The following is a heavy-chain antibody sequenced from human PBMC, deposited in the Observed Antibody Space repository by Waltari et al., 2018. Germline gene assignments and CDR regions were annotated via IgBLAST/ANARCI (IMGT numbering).Heavy chain of an antibody. CDR3: ARDWVDTAMVRPEYYYYGMDV. V-gene: IGHV3-21*01. CDR1: GFTFSSYS. D-gene: IGHD5-18*01. J-gene: IGHJ6*02. CDR2: ISSSSSYI. Sequence: EVQRVESGGGLVKPGGSLRLSCAASGFTFSSYSMNWVRQAPGKGLEWVSSISSSSSYIYYADSVKGRFTISRDNAKNSLYLQMNSLRAEDTAVYYCARDWVDTAMVRPEYYYYGMDVWGQGTT.